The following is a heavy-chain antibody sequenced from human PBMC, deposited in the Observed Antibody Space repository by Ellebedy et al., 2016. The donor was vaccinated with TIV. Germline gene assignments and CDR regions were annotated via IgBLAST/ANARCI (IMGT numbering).Heavy chain of an antibody. J-gene: IGHJ6*02. CDR3: VRGGRTVGGIYYYTGMDV. CDR1: GFTFSIYG. Sequence: PGGSLRLSCAASGFTFSIYGMHWVRQAPGKGLEWVGIIWHDGSHSYYADSVKGRFTISRENANNSLYLQMNSLRAGDTAVYYCVRGGRTVGGIYYYTGMDVWGQGTTVTVSS. D-gene: IGHD3-10*01. CDR2: IWHDGSHS. V-gene: IGHV3-33*01.